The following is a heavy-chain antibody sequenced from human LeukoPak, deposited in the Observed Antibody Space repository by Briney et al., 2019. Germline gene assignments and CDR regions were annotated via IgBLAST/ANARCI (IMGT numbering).Heavy chain of an antibody. J-gene: IGHJ4*02. V-gene: IGHV3-23*01. CDR2: IGGSSDFT. D-gene: IGHD3-10*01. Sequence: PGGSLRLSCAAYGFTFSDYAMSWVRQAPGKGLEWVSAIGGSSDFTYYAEYVKGRFTTSRDNSKETLYLQMNSLRAEDTAVYYCAKADRGWGVISKDWGQGTLVNVSS. CDR3: AKADRGWGVISKD. CDR1: GFTFSDYA.